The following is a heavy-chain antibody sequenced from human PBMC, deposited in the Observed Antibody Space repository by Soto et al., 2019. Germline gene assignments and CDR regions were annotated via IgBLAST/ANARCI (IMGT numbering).Heavy chain of an antibody. CDR1: GGTFSSYT. V-gene: IGHV1-69*08. J-gene: IGHJ6*02. CDR3: ARESFSSGYDYYYYYGMDV. Sequence: QVQLVQSGAEVKKPGSSVKVSCKASGGTFSSYTISWVRQAPGQGLEWMGRIIPILGIANYAQKFQGRVTITADKSTSTAYMELSSLRSEDTAVYYCARESFSSGYDYYYYYGMDVWGQGTTVTVSS. D-gene: IGHD5-12*01. CDR2: IIPILGIA.